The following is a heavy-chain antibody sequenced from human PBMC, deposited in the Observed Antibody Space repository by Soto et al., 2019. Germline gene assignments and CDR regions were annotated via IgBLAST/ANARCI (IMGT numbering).Heavy chain of an antibody. V-gene: IGHV3-30-3*01. D-gene: IGHD3-22*01. Sequence: PGGSLRLSCAASGFTFSSYAMHWVRQAPGKGLEWVAVISYDGSNKYYADSVKGRFTISRDNSKNTLYLQMNSLRAEDTAVYYCARDSTRHPNDSSGYYKIGHFDYWGQGTLVTVSS. J-gene: IGHJ4*02. CDR2: ISYDGSNK. CDR1: GFTFSSYA. CDR3: ARDSTRHPNDSSGYYKIGHFDY.